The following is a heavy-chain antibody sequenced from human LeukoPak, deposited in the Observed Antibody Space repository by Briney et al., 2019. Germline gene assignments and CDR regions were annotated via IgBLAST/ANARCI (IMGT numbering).Heavy chain of an antibody. CDR3: ARDDPTVTTGPPVGS. V-gene: IGHV3-74*01. D-gene: IGHD4-17*01. Sequence: GGSLRLSCAASGFTFETYWMHWVRQAPGRGLEWVSCINGYGSITNYADSVKGRFTISRDNAKNTLYLQMNSLRVEDTAVYYCARDDPTVTTGPPVGSWGQGTLVTVSS. CDR1: GFTFETYW. J-gene: IGHJ4*02. CDR2: INGYGSIT.